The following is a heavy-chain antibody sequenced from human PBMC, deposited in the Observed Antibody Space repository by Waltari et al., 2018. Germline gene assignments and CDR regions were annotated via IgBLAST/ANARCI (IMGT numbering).Heavy chain of an antibody. CDR2: INPSGGST. Sequence: QVQLVQSGAEVKKPGASVKVSCKASGYTFTSYYMHWVRQAPGQGLEWMGIINPSGGSTSDEKKFQGRVTMTRDTSTSTVYMELSSRRSEDTAVYYCARGAERGVCCNFDYWGQGTLVTVSS. J-gene: IGHJ4*02. CDR3: ARGAERGVCCNFDY. V-gene: IGHV1-46*01. CDR1: GYTFTSYY. D-gene: IGHD2-8*01.